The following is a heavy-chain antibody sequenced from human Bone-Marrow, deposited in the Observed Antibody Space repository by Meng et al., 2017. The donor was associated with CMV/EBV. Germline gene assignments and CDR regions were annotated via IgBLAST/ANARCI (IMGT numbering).Heavy chain of an antibody. CDR3: AKDSRSSWKGHDY. D-gene: IGHD6-13*01. CDR2: ISWDGGST. Sequence: GGSLRLSWAASGFTFDDYTMRWVRQAPGKGREWVSLISWDGGSTYYADSVKGRFTISRDNSKNSLYLQMNSLRTEDTALYYLAKDSRSSWKGHDYWGQGTLVAVSS. V-gene: IGHV3-43*01. J-gene: IGHJ4*02. CDR1: GFTFDDYT.